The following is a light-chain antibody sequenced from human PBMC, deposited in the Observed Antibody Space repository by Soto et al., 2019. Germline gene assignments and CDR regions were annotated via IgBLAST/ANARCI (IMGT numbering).Light chain of an antibody. CDR1: SSDVGSYNF. V-gene: IGLV2-14*03. CDR3: SSYTGTSTPYV. Sequence: QSALTQPASVSASPGQSSTISCSGTSSDVGSYNFVSWYQQHPGKAPKLMIYDVSNRPSGVSNRFSGSKSGNTASLSISGLQAEDEADYYCSSYTGTSTPYVFGTGTKLTVL. J-gene: IGLJ1*01. CDR2: DVS.